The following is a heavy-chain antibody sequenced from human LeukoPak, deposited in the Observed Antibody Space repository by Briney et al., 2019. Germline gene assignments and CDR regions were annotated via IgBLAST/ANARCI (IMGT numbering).Heavy chain of an antibody. J-gene: IGHJ6*02. CDR3: AKESKYSSSWLDGLYYYGMDV. Sequence: GGSLRLSCAASGFTFSSYAMSWVRQAPGKGLEWVSAISGSGGSTYYADSVKGRFTISRDNSKNTLYLQMNSLRAEDTAVYYCAKESKYSSSWLDGLYYYGMDVWGQGATVTVSS. V-gene: IGHV3-23*01. CDR2: ISGSGGST. CDR1: GFTFSSYA. D-gene: IGHD6-13*01.